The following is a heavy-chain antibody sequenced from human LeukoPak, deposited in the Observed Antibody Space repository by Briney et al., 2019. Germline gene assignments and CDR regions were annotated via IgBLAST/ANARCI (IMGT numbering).Heavy chain of an antibody. CDR3: ARDHGTYDYVWGSYRSAGY. V-gene: IGHV1-69*04. Sequence: SVKVSCKASGGTFSSYAISWVRQAPGQGLEWMGRIIPILGIANYAQKFQGRVTITADKSTSTAYMELSSLRSEDTAVYYCARDHGTYDYVWGSYRSAGYWGQGTLVTVSS. J-gene: IGHJ4*02. CDR2: IIPILGIA. D-gene: IGHD3-16*02. CDR1: GGTFSSYA.